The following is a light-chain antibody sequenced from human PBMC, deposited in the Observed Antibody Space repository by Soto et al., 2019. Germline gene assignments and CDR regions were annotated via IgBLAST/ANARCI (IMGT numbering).Light chain of an antibody. CDR1: QSISGW. J-gene: IGKJ1*01. CDR2: QAS. Sequence: DIQMTQSPPTLSASVRDRVTITCRASQSISGWLAWYQQKPGKAPNLLIYQASTLKSGVPSTFSGSGSGREFTLTISSLQPDYFVTYHCQQHNTYSRTFGQGSKVEIK. CDR3: QQHNTYSRT. V-gene: IGKV1-5*03.